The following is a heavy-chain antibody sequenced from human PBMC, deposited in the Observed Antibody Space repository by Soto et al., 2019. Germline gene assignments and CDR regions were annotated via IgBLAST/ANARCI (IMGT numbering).Heavy chain of an antibody. CDR1: GGSIDSGAYS. CDR3: ARIHWAQGSLDY. Sequence: QLQLQESGSRLVKPSETLSLTCAVSGGSIDSGAYSSSWIRQPPGKGLEWIGYVTHSGTAYSIPSLNGRLTLSVDSSKTQFALKLTSVTAADSAVYSWARIHWAQGSLDYWGRGILVTVSS. V-gene: IGHV4-30-2*01. CDR2: VTHSGTA. D-gene: IGHD3-16*01. J-gene: IGHJ4*02.